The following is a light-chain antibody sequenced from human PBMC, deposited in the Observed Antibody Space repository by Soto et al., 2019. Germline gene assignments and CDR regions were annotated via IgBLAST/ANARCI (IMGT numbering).Light chain of an antibody. Sequence: QSALTQTPSASGSPGQSVTITCTGTSSDVGGYDSVSWFQQHPDKAPKLMIYEVSKRPSGVPDRFSGSKSGNTASLTVSGLQAEDEADYYCSSYAGSDSLVFGGGTKLTVL. J-gene: IGLJ2*01. CDR3: SSYAGSDSLV. CDR2: EVS. CDR1: SSDVGGYDS. V-gene: IGLV2-8*01.